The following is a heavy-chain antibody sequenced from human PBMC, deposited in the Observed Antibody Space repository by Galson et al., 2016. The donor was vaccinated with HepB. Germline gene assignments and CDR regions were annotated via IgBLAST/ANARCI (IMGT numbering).Heavy chain of an antibody. CDR1: GFTFTSLA. D-gene: IGHD6-19*01. V-gene: IGHV3-30-3*02. J-gene: IGHJ4*02. CDR2: ISYDGKKI. Sequence: SLRLSCAASGFTFTSLAMHWVRQAPGKGLEWVAVISYDGKKIFYADSVRGRFSISRDNSKNTLFLQMNSLRAEDTAVYYCTKTGSGWYFDYWGQGTLVTVSS. CDR3: TKTGSGWYFDY.